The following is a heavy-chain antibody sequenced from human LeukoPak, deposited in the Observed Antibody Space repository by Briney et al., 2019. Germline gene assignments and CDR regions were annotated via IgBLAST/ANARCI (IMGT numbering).Heavy chain of an antibody. Sequence: GGSLRLSCAASGFTFSDYYMSWIRQAPGKGLEWVSYISSSGSTIYYADSVKGRFTISRDNAKNSLYLQMNSLRAEDTAMYYCARRRDDSTSFDYWGQGTLVTVSS. CDR1: GFTFSDYY. V-gene: IGHV3-11*04. CDR2: ISSSGSTI. CDR3: ARRRDDSTSFDY. J-gene: IGHJ4*02. D-gene: IGHD3-22*01.